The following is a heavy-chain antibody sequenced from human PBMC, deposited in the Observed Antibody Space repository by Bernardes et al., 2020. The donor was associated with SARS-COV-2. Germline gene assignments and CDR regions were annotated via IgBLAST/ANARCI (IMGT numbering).Heavy chain of an antibody. CDR2: INSYTDGGTS. D-gene: IGHD3-3*01. CDR1: GFTFSNSW. V-gene: IGHV3-15*01. J-gene: IGHJ6*04. CDR3: TTDRSVNGITIFGVVINYYGTDV. Sequence: WGSLRLSCAASGFTFSNSWMTWIRQSPGKGLEWVDRINSYTDGGTSDYAAPGKFSFTFASANTKNTLYLQMNSLKTEDTAVYYFTTDRSVNGITIFGVVINYYGTDVWGKGKTVTVSP.